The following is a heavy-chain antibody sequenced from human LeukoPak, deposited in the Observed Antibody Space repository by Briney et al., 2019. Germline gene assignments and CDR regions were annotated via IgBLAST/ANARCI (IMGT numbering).Heavy chain of an antibody. CDR2: ISGSGGST. CDR1: GFTFSSYA. J-gene: IGHJ3*02. V-gene: IGHV3-23*01. CDR3: AKNRGANYYDSSGYVPDAFDI. D-gene: IGHD3-22*01. Sequence: PGGSLRLSCAASGFTFSSYAMSWVRQAPGKGLEWVSAISGSGGSTYYADSVKGRFTISRDNSKNTLYLQMNSLRAEDTAVYYCAKNRGANYYDSSGYVPDAFDIWGQGTMVTVSS.